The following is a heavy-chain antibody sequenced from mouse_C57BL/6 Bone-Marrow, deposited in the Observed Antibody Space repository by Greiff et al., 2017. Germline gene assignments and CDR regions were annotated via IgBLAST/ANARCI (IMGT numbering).Heavy chain of an antibody. J-gene: IGHJ3*01. Sequence: VQLQQPGPGLVKPSQSLSLTCSVTGYSITSGYYWNWIRQFPGNKLEWMGYISYDGSNNYNPSLKNRISITLDPSKNHFFLKLNSVTTEDTATYYCSRGHYGRTAWFAYCGQGTLVTVSA. V-gene: IGHV3-6*01. D-gene: IGHD1-1*01. CDR2: ISYDGSN. CDR3: SRGHYGRTAWFAY. CDR1: GYSITSGYY.